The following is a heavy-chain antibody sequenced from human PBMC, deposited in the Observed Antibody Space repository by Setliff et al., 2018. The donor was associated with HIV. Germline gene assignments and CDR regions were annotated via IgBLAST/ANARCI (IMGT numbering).Heavy chain of an antibody. J-gene: IGHJ5*02. CDR2: VYSAGNT. V-gene: IGHV3-53*01. Sequence: PGGSLRLSCAASGFTVSSTYMSWVRQSPVRGLEWVSVVYSAGNTDYAAPFKGRFTISRDDSRNTLYLQMNSLKIEDTAVYYCTTDPDYDDPWGQGTLVTVSS. CDR3: TTDPDYDDP. D-gene: IGHD4-17*01. CDR1: GFTVSSTY.